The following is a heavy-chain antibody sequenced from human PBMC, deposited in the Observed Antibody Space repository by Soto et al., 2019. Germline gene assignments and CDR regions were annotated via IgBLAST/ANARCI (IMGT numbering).Heavy chain of an antibody. Sequence: PGESLKISCKGSGYSFTSHWIGWVRQMPGKGLEWMGIIFPGDSDTRYSPSFQGQVTISADKSISTAYLQWSSLKASDTAMYYCARGAYCSGGSCYYYGTDVWGQGTTVTVSS. D-gene: IGHD2-15*01. CDR3: ARGAYCSGGSCYYYGTDV. J-gene: IGHJ6*02. CDR1: GYSFTSHW. CDR2: IFPGDSDT. V-gene: IGHV5-51*01.